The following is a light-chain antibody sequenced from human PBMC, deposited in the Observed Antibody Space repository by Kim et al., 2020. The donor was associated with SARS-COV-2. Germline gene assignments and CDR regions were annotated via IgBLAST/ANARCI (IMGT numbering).Light chain of an antibody. CDR2: EKN. J-gene: IGLJ3*02. Sequence: SSELTQDPAVSVALGQTVRITCQGDSLRSYYASWYQQKPGQAPVLVIYEKNKRPSGIPDRFSGSSSGNTASLTITGAQAEDEADYYCNSRESGVNHVVFGGGTKLTVL. V-gene: IGLV3-19*01. CDR1: SLRSYY. CDR3: NSRESGVNHVV.